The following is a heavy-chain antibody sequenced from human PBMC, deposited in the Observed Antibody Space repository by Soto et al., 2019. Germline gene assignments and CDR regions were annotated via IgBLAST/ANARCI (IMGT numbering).Heavy chain of an antibody. CDR2: MHPSGST. Sequence: QVQPQESGPGLVKPSDTLSLACAVSGGSISSVNWWSWVRQSPGKGLEWIGEMHPSGSTNYNPSLKSRVTVSMDKSRNQFSLKMYSVTAADTAVYFCAGHGHNIYGFDVWGRGTTVTVSS. CDR1: GGSISSVNW. D-gene: IGHD1-1*01. V-gene: IGHV4-4*02. J-gene: IGHJ6*02. CDR3: AGHGHNIYGFDV.